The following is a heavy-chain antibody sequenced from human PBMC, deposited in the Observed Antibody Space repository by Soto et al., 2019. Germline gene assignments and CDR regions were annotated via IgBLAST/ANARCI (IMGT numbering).Heavy chain of an antibody. CDR2: ISGSGGST. J-gene: IGHJ1*01. CDR1: GFTFSSYA. Sequence: GGSLRLSCAASGFTFSSYAMSWVHQAPGKGLEWVSAISGSGGSTYYADSVKGRFTISRDNSKNTLYLQMNSLRAEDTAVYYCAKNGILRDFQHWGQGTLVTVSS. CDR3: AKNGILRDFQH. V-gene: IGHV3-23*01. D-gene: IGHD4-17*01.